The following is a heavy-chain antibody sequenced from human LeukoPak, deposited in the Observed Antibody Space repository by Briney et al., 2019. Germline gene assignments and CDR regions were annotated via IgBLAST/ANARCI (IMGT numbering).Heavy chain of an antibody. D-gene: IGHD3-10*01. CDR3: ARITMVRGNWFDP. CDR2: IIPIFGTA. Sequence: ASVKVSCKASGGTFSSYAISWVRQAPGQGPEWMGGIIPIFGTANYAQKFQGRVTITTDESTSTAYMELSSLRSEDTAVYYCARITMVRGNWFDPWGQGTLVTVSS. V-gene: IGHV1-69*05. J-gene: IGHJ5*02. CDR1: GGTFSSYA.